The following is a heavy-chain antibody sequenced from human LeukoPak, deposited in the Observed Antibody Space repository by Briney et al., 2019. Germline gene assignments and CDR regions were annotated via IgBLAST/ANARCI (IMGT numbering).Heavy chain of an antibody. CDR2: IWYDGYNK. V-gene: IGHV3-33*01. CDR1: GFTFSDYG. Sequence: GGSLRLSCTASGFTFSDYGMHWVRQAPGKGLEWVAIIWYDGYNKYYADSVRGRFTISRDNSKNTLYLQMNSLRAEDTAVYYCARERGYSGRYYGMDVWGQGTTVTVSS. J-gene: IGHJ6*02. D-gene: IGHD5-12*01. CDR3: ARERGYSGRYYGMDV.